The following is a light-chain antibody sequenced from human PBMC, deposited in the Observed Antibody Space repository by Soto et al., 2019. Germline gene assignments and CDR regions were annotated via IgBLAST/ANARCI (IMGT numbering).Light chain of an antibody. CDR2: AAS. CDR1: QGISSF. V-gene: IGKV1-9*01. J-gene: IGKJ1*01. CDR3: QQYSDSSGA. Sequence: IQLTQSPSSLSASVGARVTVTFLASQGISSFLAWYQHKAGKAPKLLIYAASTLRSGVPSRFSGSGSATDFTLTISSLQPDDFATYYCQQYSDSSGACGQGTKGDIK.